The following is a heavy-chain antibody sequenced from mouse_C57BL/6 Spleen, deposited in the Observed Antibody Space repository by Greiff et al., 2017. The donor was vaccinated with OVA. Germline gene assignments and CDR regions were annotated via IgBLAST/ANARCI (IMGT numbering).Heavy chain of an antibody. CDR1: GYAFSSSW. D-gene: IGHD2-4*01. J-gene: IGHJ2*01. V-gene: IGHV1-82*01. CDR3: AKALYYDYDGGYFDY. CDR2: IYPGDGDT. Sequence: LVESGPELVKPGASVKISCKASGYAFSSSWMNWVKQRPGKGLEWIGRIYPGDGDTNYNGKFKGKATLTADKSSSTAYMQLSSLTSEDSAVYFCAKALYYDYDGGYFDYWGQGTTLTVSS.